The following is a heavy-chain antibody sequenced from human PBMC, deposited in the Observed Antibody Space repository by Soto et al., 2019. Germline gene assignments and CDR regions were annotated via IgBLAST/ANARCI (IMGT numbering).Heavy chain of an antibody. V-gene: IGHV4-39*01. CDR1: VGSISSSSYY. CDR3: ARPLVPAAMFGMDV. D-gene: IGHD2-2*01. J-gene: IGHJ6*02. Sequence: SETLSLTCTVSVGSISSSSYYWGWIRQPPGKGLEWIGSIYYSGSTYYNPSLKSRVTISVDTSKNQFSLKLSSVTAADTAVYYCARPLVPAAMFGMDVWGQGTTVTVSS. CDR2: IYYSGST.